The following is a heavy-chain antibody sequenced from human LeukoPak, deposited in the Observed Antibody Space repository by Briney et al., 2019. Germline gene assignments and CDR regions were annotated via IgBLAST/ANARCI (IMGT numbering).Heavy chain of an antibody. CDR3: AKDQPRAYFDY. D-gene: IGHD2-2*01. J-gene: IGHJ4*02. CDR1: GFTFSSYG. CDR2: VRSDGSTK. Sequence: GGSLRLSCAASGFTFSSYGMHWVRQAPGKGLEWVAFVRSDGSTKYYADSVKGRFTISRDNSKNTMYLQMNSLRADDTAVSYCAKDQPRAYFDYWGQGTLVTVSS. V-gene: IGHV3-30*02.